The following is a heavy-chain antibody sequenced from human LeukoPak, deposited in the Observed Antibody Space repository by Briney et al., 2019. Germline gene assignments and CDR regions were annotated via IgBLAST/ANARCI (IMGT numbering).Heavy chain of an antibody. V-gene: IGHV3-48*03. CDR1: GFTFSSYE. CDR3: ASSGWYVAFGDYFDY. Sequence: GGSLRLSCAASGFTFSSYEMNWVRQAPGKGLEWVSYISSSGSTIYYADSVKGRFTISRDNAKNSLYLQMNSLRAEDTAVYYRASSGWYVAFGDYFDYWGQGTLVTVSS. CDR2: ISSSGSTI. D-gene: IGHD6-19*01. J-gene: IGHJ4*02.